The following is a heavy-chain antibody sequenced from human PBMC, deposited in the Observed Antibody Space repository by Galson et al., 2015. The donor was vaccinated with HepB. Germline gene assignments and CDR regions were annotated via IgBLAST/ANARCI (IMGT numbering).Heavy chain of an antibody. Sequence: SLRLSCAASGFTFSDYYMSWIRQAPGKGLEWVSYISSSSSYTNYADSVKGRFTISRDNAKNSLYLQMNSLRAEDTAVYYCARTESYVWGTYWFDPWGQGTLVTVSS. V-gene: IGHV3-11*06. D-gene: IGHD3-16*01. J-gene: IGHJ5*02. CDR3: ARTESYVWGTYWFDP. CDR2: ISSSSSYT. CDR1: GFTFSDYY.